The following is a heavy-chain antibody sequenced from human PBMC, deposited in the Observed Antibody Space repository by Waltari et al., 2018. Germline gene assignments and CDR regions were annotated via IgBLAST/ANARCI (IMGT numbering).Heavy chain of an antibody. CDR2: MNPNSGNT. CDR3: AREVPYYYDSSGDAFDI. CDR1: GYTFTSYD. J-gene: IGHJ3*02. Sequence: QVQLVQSGAEVKKPGASVKVSCKASGYTFTSYDINWVRQATGQGLEWMGWMNPNSGNTGYAQKFQGRVTMTRNTSISTAYMELSSLRSEDTAVYYCAREVPYYYDSSGDAFDIWGQGTMVTVSS. V-gene: IGHV1-8*01. D-gene: IGHD3-22*01.